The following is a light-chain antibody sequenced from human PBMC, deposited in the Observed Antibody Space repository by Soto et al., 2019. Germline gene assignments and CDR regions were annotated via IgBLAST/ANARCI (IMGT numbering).Light chain of an antibody. V-gene: IGKV3-20*01. Sequence: EIVLTQSPGTLSLSPGERATLSCRASQSISSNYLAWYQGKPGQAPRLLIYGASTRATGIPDRFSGSGSGTDFTLTISRLETEDFAVYHCQQYGRSPPITFGQGTRLEIK. CDR3: QQYGRSPPIT. CDR1: QSISSNY. J-gene: IGKJ5*01. CDR2: GAS.